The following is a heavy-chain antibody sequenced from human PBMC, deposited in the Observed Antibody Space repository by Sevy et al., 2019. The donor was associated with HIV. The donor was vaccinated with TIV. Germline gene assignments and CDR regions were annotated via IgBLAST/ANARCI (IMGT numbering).Heavy chain of an antibody. V-gene: IGHV3-23*01. J-gene: IGHJ4*02. CDR2: INGRGGSA. CDR1: GFTFSSFA. Sequence: GGSLRLSCAASGFTFSSFAMSWVRHIPGKGLEWVSTINGRGGSAYYADSVKGRFTLSRDNSNNTVFLQMNRLRDEDTAVYYCAGLTPRIAPASAAFFDYWGQGTLVTVSS. D-gene: IGHD2-2*01. CDR3: AGLTPRIAPASAAFFDY.